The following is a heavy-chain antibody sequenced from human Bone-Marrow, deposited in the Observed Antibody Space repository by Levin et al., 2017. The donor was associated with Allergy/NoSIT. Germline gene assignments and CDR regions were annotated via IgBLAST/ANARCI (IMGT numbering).Heavy chain of an antibody. J-gene: IGHJ6*02. D-gene: IGHD2-15*01. V-gene: IGHV4-30-4*01. CDR2: MYYNGRT. CDR3: ARGICCIGGACYAALRYGMDV. CDR1: GASVSSGDFY. Sequence: SETLSLTCTVSGASVSSGDFYWSWIRQSPGKGLELVAYMYYNGRTYYSPSLKSRVAIALDTTKSQFSLNLASVTAADSARYYCARGICCIGGACYAALRYGMDVWGPGATVTVS.